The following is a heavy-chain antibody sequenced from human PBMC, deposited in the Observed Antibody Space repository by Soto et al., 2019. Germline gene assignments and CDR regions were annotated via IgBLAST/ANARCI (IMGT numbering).Heavy chain of an antibody. Sequence: SETLSLTCTVSGGSISSGGYYWSWIRQHPGKGLEWIGYMYYSGSTYYNSSLKSRVTISVDTSKNQFSLKLSSVTAADTAVYYCARGSSIAGLYYGMDVWGQGTTVTVSS. V-gene: IGHV4-31*03. CDR3: ARGSSIAGLYYGMDV. D-gene: IGHD6-6*01. J-gene: IGHJ6*02. CDR1: GGSISSGGYY. CDR2: MYYSGST.